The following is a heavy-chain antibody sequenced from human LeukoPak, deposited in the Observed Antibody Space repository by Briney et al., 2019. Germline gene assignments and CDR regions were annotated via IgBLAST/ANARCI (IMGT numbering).Heavy chain of an antibody. V-gene: IGHV1-69*06. J-gene: IGHJ3*01. CDR3: AGDPPGTPVGFDV. D-gene: IGHD3-10*01. CDR2: ITPLSATP. CDR1: AGTFNTYA. Sequence: ASVKVSCKASAGTFNTYAISWVRQAPGQGLEWMGRITPLSATPSQSQWIQGRVTITADISTNTVFLDLSSLRSEDTALYFCAGDPPGTPVGFDVWGQGTRVTVSS.